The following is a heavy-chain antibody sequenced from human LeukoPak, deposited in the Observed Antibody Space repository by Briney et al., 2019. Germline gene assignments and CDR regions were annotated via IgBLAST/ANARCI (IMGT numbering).Heavy chain of an antibody. D-gene: IGHD2-15*01. V-gene: IGHV3-48*03. CDR2: ISSSGSTI. J-gene: IGHJ4*02. CDR1: GFTFSSYE. CDR3: ARDLLGASQTG. Sequence: PGGSLRLSCAASGFTFSSYEMNWVRQAPGKGLEWVSYISSSGSTIYYADSVKGRFTISRDNAKNSLYLQMNRLRAEDTAVYYCARDLLGASQTGWGQGTLVTVSS.